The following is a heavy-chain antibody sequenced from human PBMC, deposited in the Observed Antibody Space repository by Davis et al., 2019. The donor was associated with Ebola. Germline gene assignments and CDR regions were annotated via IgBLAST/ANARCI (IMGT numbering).Heavy chain of an antibody. J-gene: IGHJ3*02. V-gene: IGHV3-74*01. Sequence: PGGSLRLSCAASGFTFSTFWMHWVRQAPGKGLVWVSRINGDGSTTSYADSVKGRFTISRDNAKNTLYLQMDSLTAEDTAVYYCARDREPYSSFDAFDIWGQGTMVTVSS. D-gene: IGHD6-6*01. CDR3: ARDREPYSSFDAFDI. CDR2: INGDGSTT. CDR1: GFTFSTFW.